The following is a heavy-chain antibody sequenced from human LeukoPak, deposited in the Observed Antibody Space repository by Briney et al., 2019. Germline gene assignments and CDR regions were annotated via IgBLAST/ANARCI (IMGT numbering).Heavy chain of an antibody. CDR3: AKEGTVTPIDY. J-gene: IGHJ4*02. D-gene: IGHD4-17*01. V-gene: IGHV3-30*02. CDR2: IRYDGCNK. CDR1: GFTFSNYG. Sequence: GGSLRLSCAASGFTFSNYGIHWVRQAPGKGLEWVAFIRYDGCNKYYADSVKGRLTISRDNSKNTLYLQMNSLRVEDTAVYYCAKEGTVTPIDYWGQGTLVTVSS.